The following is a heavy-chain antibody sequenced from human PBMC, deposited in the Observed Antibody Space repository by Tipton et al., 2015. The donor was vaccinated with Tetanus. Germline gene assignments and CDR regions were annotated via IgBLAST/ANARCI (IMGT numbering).Heavy chain of an antibody. V-gene: IGHV1-46*01. CDR3: ARLSSSANDAHGFDI. D-gene: IGHD3-22*01. Sequence: QSGAEVKKPGASVKVSCKASGYTFTSYYMHWVRQAPGQGLEWIGIINPSGGSTSYAQKFQGRVTMTRDTSTSTVYMELSSLRSEDTAVYYCARLSSSANDAHGFDIWGQGTMVTVSS. CDR1: GYTFTSYY. CDR2: INPSGGST. J-gene: IGHJ3*02.